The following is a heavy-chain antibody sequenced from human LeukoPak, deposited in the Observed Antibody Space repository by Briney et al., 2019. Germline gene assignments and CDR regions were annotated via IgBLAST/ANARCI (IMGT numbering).Heavy chain of an antibody. CDR1: GFTFTSYW. CDR3: AREGNYYDMDV. CDR2: IFSGGTT. J-gene: IGHJ6*02. V-gene: IGHV3-53*01. Sequence: PGGSLRLSCAGSGFTFTSYWMSWVRQAPGKGLEWVSVIFSGGTTYYADSVNGRFTISRDNSKNTLYLQMNSLRAEDTAVYYCAREGNYYDMDVWGQGTTVTVSS.